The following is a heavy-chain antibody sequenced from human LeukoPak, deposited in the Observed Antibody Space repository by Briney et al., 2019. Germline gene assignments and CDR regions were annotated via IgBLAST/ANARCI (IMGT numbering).Heavy chain of an antibody. CDR1: GGSISSGGYS. Sequence: SQTLSLTCAVSGGSISSGGYSWSWIRQPPGKGLEWIGYIYHSGSTYYNPSLKSRVTISVDRSKNQFSLRLSSVTAADTAVYYCARGGGYGEAVDYWGQGTLVTVSS. CDR2: IYHSGST. CDR3: ARGGGYGEAVDY. J-gene: IGHJ4*02. V-gene: IGHV4-30-2*01. D-gene: IGHD4-17*01.